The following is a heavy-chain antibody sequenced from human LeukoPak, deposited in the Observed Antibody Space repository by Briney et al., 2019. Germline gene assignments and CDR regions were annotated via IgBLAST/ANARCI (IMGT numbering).Heavy chain of an antibody. V-gene: IGHV3-48*02. Sequence: GGSLRPSCAASGFTFSSYSMNWVRQAPGKGLEWVSYISSSSSTIYYADSVKGRFTISRDNAKNSLYLQMNSLRDEDTAVYYCARASTGYSSSLGAFDIWGQGTMVTVSS. CDR3: ARASTGYSSSLGAFDI. D-gene: IGHD6-13*01. J-gene: IGHJ3*02. CDR1: GFTFSSYS. CDR2: ISSSSSTI.